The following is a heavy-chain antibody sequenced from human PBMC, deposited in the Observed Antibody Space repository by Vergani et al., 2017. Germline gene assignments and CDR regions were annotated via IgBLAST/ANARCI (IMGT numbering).Heavy chain of an antibody. J-gene: IGHJ2*01. CDR1: GFTFSSYA. Sequence: EVQLVESGEGLVQPGGSLRLSCAASGFTFSSYAMHWVRQAPGKGLEYVSAISSNWGSTYYADSVKGRFTISRDNSKNTLYLQMGSLRAEDMAVYYCARGNGDYRYWYFDLWGRGTLVTVSS. D-gene: IGHD4-17*01. CDR3: ARGNGDYRYWYFDL. V-gene: IGHV3-64*02. CDR2: ISSNWGST.